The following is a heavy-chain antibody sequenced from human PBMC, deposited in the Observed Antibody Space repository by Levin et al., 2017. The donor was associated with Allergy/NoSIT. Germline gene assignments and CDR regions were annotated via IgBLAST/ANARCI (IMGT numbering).Heavy chain of an antibody. D-gene: IGHD1-26*01. Sequence: LSLTCAASGFTFSSSAMNWVRQAPGKGLEWVSAISGSGGGTYYADSVKGRFTISRDNSKNTLYLQMNSLRAEDTAVYYCAKNEWELPLDYWGQGTLVTVSS. CDR1: GFTFSSSA. CDR3: AKNEWELPLDY. V-gene: IGHV3-23*01. J-gene: IGHJ4*02. CDR2: ISGSGGGT.